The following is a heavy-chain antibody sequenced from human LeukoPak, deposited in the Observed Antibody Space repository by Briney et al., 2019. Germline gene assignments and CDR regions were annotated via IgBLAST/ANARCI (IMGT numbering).Heavy chain of an antibody. V-gene: IGHV4-38-2*02. CDR1: GYSISSGYY. Sequence: SETLSLTRTVSGYSISSGYYWGWIRQPPGKGLEWIGSIYHSGSTYYNPSLKSRVTISVDTSKNQFSLKLSSVTAADTAVYYCASGYYYGSGSYYFDYWGQGTLVTVSS. J-gene: IGHJ4*02. D-gene: IGHD3-10*01. CDR2: IYHSGST. CDR3: ASGYYYGSGSYYFDY.